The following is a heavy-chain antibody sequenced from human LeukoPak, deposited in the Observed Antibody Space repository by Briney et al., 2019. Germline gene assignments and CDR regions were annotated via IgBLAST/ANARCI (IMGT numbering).Heavy chain of an antibody. Sequence: GRSLRLSCAASGFTFTSYAMHWVRQVPGKGLEWVAAISYDGGNKLYADSVKGRFTIFRDNSKNTVYLQMTSLRAEDTAVYFCARVDSSGWLIYGMDVWGQGTTVTVSS. CDR3: ARVDSSGWLIYGMDV. CDR2: ISYDGGNK. CDR1: GFTFTSYA. J-gene: IGHJ6*02. D-gene: IGHD6-19*01. V-gene: IGHV3-30-3*01.